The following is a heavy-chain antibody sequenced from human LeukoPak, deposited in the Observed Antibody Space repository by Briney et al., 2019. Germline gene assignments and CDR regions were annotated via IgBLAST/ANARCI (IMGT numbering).Heavy chain of an antibody. J-gene: IGHJ4*02. V-gene: IGHV4-59*01. CDR1: GGSISSYY. D-gene: IGHD1-26*01. CDR3: ARSSPTWDLDY. CDR2: IYYSGST. Sequence: PSETLSLTCTVSGGSISSYYWSWIRQPPGKGLEWIGYIYYSGSTSYNPSLKSRVTISVDTSKNQFSLRLTSVTAADTAVYYCARSSPTWDLDYWGQGTLVTVSS.